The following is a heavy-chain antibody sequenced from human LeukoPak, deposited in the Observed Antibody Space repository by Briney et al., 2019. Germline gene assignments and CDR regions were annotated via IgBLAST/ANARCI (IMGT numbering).Heavy chain of an antibody. CDR2: ISYDGSNK. Sequence: PGSSLRLFCPPYGFIFSSYGMHCVRQARGKGLEWVADISYDGSNKYYADSVKGRFTISRDNSKNTQYLQINSLRAEDTAVYYCAKPRDGYNYDPFDYWGQGTLVTVSS. CDR1: GFIFSSYG. V-gene: IGHV3-30*18. CDR3: AKPRDGYNYDPFDY. D-gene: IGHD5-24*01. J-gene: IGHJ4*02.